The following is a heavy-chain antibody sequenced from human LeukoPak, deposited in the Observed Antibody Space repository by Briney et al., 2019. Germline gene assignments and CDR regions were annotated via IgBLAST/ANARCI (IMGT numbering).Heavy chain of an antibody. V-gene: IGHV3-21*01. CDR3: ASSLAAAGGAFDY. CDR1: GFTFSSYS. J-gene: IGHJ4*02. Sequence: PGGSLGLSCAASGFTFSSYSMNWVRQAPGKGLEWVSSISSSSSYIYYADSVKGRFTISRDNAKNSLYLQMNSLRAEDTAVYYCASSLAAAGGAFDYWGQGTLVTVSS. D-gene: IGHD6-13*01. CDR2: ISSSSSYI.